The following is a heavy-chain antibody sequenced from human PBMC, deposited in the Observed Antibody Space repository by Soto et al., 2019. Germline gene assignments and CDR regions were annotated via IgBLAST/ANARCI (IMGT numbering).Heavy chain of an antibody. D-gene: IGHD3-3*01. J-gene: IGHJ5*02. V-gene: IGHV4-59*06. CDR1: GGSISSYY. CDR3: ARARTPYDFRRVENWFDP. CDR2: IYYSGST. Sequence: PSETLSLTCTVSGGSISSYYWSWIRQHPGKGLEWIGYIYYSGSTYYNPSLKSRVTISVDTSKNQFSLKLSSVTAADTAVYYCARARTPYDFRRVENWFDPWGQGTLVTVSS.